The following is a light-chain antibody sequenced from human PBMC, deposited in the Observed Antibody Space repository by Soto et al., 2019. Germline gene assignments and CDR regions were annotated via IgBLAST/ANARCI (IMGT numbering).Light chain of an antibody. CDR1: QSVFHKSNNKNY. CDR2: WTS. Sequence: DIVMTQSPDSLAVSLGERATINCKSSQSVFHKSNNKNYLAWYQQKPGQPPKLIIYWTSTRESGVSERFSGSGSGTDFTLTITRLQAEDVAVYYWHQYYGNPSFGQGTKLEIK. CDR3: HQYYGNPS. J-gene: IGKJ2*01. V-gene: IGKV4-1*01.